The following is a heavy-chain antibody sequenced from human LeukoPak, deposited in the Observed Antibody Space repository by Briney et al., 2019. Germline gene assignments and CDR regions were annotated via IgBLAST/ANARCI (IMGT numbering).Heavy chain of an antibody. D-gene: IGHD3-9*01. CDR2: IYYSGST. CDR1: GGSISSYY. CDR3: ARAGQYYDILTGSIYYYYGIDV. V-gene: IGHV4-59*01. Sequence: PSETLSPTCTVSGGSISSYYWSWIRQPPGKGLEWIGYIYYSGSTNYNPSLKSRVTISVDTSKNQFSLKLSSVTAADTAVYHCARAGQYYDILTGSIYYYYGIDVWGNGTTVTVSS. J-gene: IGHJ6*04.